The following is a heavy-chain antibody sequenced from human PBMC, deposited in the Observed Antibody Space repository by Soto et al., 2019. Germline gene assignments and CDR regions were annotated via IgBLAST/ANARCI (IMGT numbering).Heavy chain of an antibody. CDR2: IWYDGSNK. D-gene: IGHD3-22*01. Sequence: TGGSLRLSCAASGFTCSSYGMHWVRQAPGKGLEWVAVIWYDGSNKYYADSVKGRFTISRDNSNNTLYTQMNSLRAEDTAVYYCASTEGYYDSSGYYPLGLDYWGQGTLGTVSS. V-gene: IGHV3-33*01. J-gene: IGHJ4*02. CDR1: GFTCSSYG. CDR3: ASTEGYYDSSGYYPLGLDY.